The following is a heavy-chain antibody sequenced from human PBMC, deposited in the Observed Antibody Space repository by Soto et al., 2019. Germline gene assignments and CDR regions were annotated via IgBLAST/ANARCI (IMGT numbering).Heavy chain of an antibody. Sequence: GGSLRLSCAASGFTFSSYAMSWVRQAPGKGLEWVSAISGSGGSTYYADSVKGRFTISRDNSKNTLYLQMNSLRAEDTAVYYCAKVRYQRTEPYVHFDYWGQGTLVTVSS. V-gene: IGHV3-23*01. CDR2: ISGSGGST. J-gene: IGHJ4*02. CDR1: GFTFSSYA. CDR3: AKVRYQRTEPYVHFDY. D-gene: IGHD2-2*01.